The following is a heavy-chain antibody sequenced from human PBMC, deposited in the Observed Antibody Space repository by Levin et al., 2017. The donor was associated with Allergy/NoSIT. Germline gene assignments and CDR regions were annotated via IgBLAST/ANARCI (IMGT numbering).Heavy chain of an antibody. Sequence: SQTLSLTCAVYGGSFSGYYWSWIRQPPGKGLEWIGEINHSGSTNYNPSLKSRVTISVDTSKNQFSLKLSSVTAADTAVYYCASPMAGTKSMGYWGQGTLVTVSS. CDR1: GGSFSGYY. D-gene: IGHD6-19*01. J-gene: IGHJ4*02. V-gene: IGHV4-34*01. CDR2: INHSGST. CDR3: ASPMAGTKSMGY.